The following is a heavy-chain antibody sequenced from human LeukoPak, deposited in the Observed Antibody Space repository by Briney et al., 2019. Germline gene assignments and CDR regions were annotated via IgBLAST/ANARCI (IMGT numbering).Heavy chain of an antibody. CDR1: GFTFSDYY. CDR3: AREKDIVLMVYAMGGAFDI. Sequence: GGSLRLSCAASGFTFSDYYMSWIRQAPGKGLEWVSYISSSGSTIYYADSVKGRFTISRDNAKNSLYLQMNSLRAEDTAVYYCAREKDIVLMVYAMGGAFDIWGQGTMVTVSS. CDR2: ISSSGSTI. V-gene: IGHV3-11*04. D-gene: IGHD2-8*01. J-gene: IGHJ3*02.